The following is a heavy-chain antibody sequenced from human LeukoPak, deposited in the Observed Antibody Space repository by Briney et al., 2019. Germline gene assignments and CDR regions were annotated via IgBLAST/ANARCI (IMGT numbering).Heavy chain of an antibody. Sequence: GGSLRLSCVASGFTFSSYSMNWVRQAPGKGLEWGSSISSSSSDIYYADPVEGRFTISRDNAKNSLYLQMNRLRAEDTAVYYCARGRDKGGKVAFDIWGQGTMVTVSS. V-gene: IGHV3-21*01. CDR1: GFTFSSYS. CDR3: ARGRDKGGKVAFDI. CDR2: ISSSSSDI. D-gene: IGHD1-26*01. J-gene: IGHJ3*02.